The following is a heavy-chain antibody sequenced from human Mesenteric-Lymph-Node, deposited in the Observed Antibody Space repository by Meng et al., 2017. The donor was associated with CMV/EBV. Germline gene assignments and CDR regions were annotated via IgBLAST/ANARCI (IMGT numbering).Heavy chain of an antibody. Sequence: GGSLRLSCAASGFTFSSYWMHWVRQAPGKGLVWVSRINSDGSSTSYADSVKGRFTISRDSSRNTLYLQMNSLRGDDTAVYYCARDRLVRGVIPNWFDPWGQGTLVTVSS. CDR1: GFTFSSYW. CDR3: ARDRLVRGVIPNWFDP. CDR2: INSDGSST. D-gene: IGHD3-10*01. V-gene: IGHV3-74*01. J-gene: IGHJ5*02.